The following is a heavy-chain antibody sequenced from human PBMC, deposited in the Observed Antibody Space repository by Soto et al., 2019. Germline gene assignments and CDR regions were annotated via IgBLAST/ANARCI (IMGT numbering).Heavy chain of an antibody. J-gene: IGHJ6*02. CDR1: GYLFSSYS. Sequence: GASVKVSCKASGYLFSSYSMHWLRQAPGQSLEWMGWINTGNGDTKYSQKFQGRVTITGDTSASTAYMELSSLRSEDTAVYYCARIGRADFWIGYYHFYGVDLWGQGTTVTVSS. CDR2: INTGNGDT. CDR3: ARIGRADFWIGYYHFYGVDL. V-gene: IGHV1-3*04. D-gene: IGHD3-3*01.